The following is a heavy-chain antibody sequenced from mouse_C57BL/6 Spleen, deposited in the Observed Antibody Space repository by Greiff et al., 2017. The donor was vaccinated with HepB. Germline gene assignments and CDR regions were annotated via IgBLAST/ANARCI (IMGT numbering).Heavy chain of an antibody. CDR3: ARHPPYYGSSYGYYFDY. J-gene: IGHJ2*01. CDR2: FYPGSGSI. V-gene: IGHV1-62-2*01. Sequence: VQLQQSGAELVKPGASVKLSCKASGYTFTEYTIHWVKQRSGQGLEWIGWFYPGSGSIKYNEKFKDKATLTADKSSSTVYMELSRLTSEDSAVYFCARHPPYYGSSYGYYFDYWGQGTTLTVSS. D-gene: IGHD1-1*01. CDR1: GYTFTEYT.